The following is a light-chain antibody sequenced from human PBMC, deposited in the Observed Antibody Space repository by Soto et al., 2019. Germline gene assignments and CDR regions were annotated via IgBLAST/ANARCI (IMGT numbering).Light chain of an antibody. J-gene: IGKJ1*01. CDR2: AAS. CDR3: QQSYSTTWT. CDR1: QGISTY. Sequence: DIQMTQSPSSLSASVGDRVTITCRASQGISTYLNWYHQKPGKAPKLLIYAASSLQSGVPSRFSGSGSETDFTLTISSLQPEDFATYSCQQSYSTTWTFGQGTKVYIK. V-gene: IGKV1-39*01.